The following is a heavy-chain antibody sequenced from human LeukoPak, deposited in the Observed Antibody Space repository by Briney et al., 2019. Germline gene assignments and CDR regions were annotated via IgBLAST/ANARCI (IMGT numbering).Heavy chain of an antibody. J-gene: IGHJ4*02. CDR1: GYTFTGCY. V-gene: IGHV1-2*02. CDR2: INPNSGGT. D-gene: IGHD6-19*01. Sequence: GASVKVSCKASGYTFTGCYMHWVRQAPGQGLEWMGWINPNSGGTHYAQKFQGRVTMTRDTSISTAYMELSSLRSDDTALYYCASGSSLDGSRGWPTHYYWGQGVLVTVSS. CDR3: ASGSSLDGSRGWPTHYY.